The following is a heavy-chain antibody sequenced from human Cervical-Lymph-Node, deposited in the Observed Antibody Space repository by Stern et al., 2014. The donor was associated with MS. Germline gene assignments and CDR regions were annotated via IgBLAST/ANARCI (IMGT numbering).Heavy chain of an antibody. D-gene: IGHD6-19*01. CDR1: GYTFTNYG. Sequence: VQLLESGAELKKPGASLKVSCKASGYTFTNYGISWVRQAPGQGLEWMGWSSGYNDDTNYVEKFQGRVTMTTDTSTSTAYLELRSLRSDDTAVYYCARDPHIAVAGTGGGFDPWGQGTLVTVSS. J-gene: IGHJ5*02. V-gene: IGHV1-18*01. CDR3: ARDPHIAVAGTGGGFDP. CDR2: SSGYNDDT.